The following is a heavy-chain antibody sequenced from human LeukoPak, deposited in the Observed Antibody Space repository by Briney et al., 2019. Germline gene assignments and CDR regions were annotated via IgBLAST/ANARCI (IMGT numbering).Heavy chain of an antibody. V-gene: IGHV3-23*01. Sequence: GGSLRLSCAASGFTFSSYAMSWVRQAPGKGLEWVSGISGSGGGTYYADSVKGRFTISRDNSKNTLFLQMNSLRAEDTAVYYCARGGSGWSSYFDYWGQGTLVTVSS. J-gene: IGHJ4*02. CDR3: ARGGSGWSSYFDY. D-gene: IGHD6-19*01. CDR1: GFTFSSYA. CDR2: ISGSGGGT.